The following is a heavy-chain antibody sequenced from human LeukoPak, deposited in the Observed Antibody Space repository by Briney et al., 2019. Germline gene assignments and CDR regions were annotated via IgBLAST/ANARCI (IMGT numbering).Heavy chain of an antibody. D-gene: IGHD2-21*02. Sequence: ASVKVSCKASGYTFTGYYMHWVRQAPGQGLEWMGWINPNSGGTNYAQKFQGRVTMTRDTSISTAYMELSRLRSDDTAVYYRARVRLSRGRIAYCGGDCPGPLGYWGQGTLVTVSS. V-gene: IGHV1-2*02. CDR1: GYTFTGYY. CDR3: ARVRLSRGRIAYCGGDCPGPLGY. J-gene: IGHJ4*02. CDR2: INPNSGGT.